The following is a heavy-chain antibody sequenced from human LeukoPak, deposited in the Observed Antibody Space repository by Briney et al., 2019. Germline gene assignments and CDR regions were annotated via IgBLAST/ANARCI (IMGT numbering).Heavy chain of an antibody. Sequence: ASVKVSCKASGYTFTGYYMYWVRQAPGQGLEWMGWINPNSGGTNYAQKFQGRVTMTRDTSISTAYMELSRLRSDDTAVYYCARPSYDSSGYYTDAFDIWGQGTMVTVSS. CDR3: ARPSYDSSGYYTDAFDI. CDR1: GYTFTGYY. V-gene: IGHV1-2*02. J-gene: IGHJ3*02. D-gene: IGHD3-22*01. CDR2: INPNSGGT.